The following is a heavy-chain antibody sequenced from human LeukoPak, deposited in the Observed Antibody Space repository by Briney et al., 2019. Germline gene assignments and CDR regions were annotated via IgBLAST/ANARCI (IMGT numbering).Heavy chain of an antibody. CDR3: ARAQPYDSSGYSLRAYYYYYYGMDV. V-gene: IGHV4-39*07. CDR1: GGSISSSSYY. D-gene: IGHD3-22*01. CDR2: IYYSGST. Sequence: PSETLSLTCTVSGGSISSSSYYWGWIRQPPGKGLEWIGSIYYSGSTYYNPSLKSRVTISVDTSKNQFSLKLSSVTAADTAVYYCARAQPYDSSGYSLRAYYYYYYGMDVWGQGTTVTVSS. J-gene: IGHJ6*02.